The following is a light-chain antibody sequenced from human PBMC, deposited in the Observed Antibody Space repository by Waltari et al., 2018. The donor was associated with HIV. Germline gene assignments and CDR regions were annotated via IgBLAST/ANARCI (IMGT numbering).Light chain of an antibody. CDR3: QQSHKTPLT. J-gene: IGKJ4*01. CDR2: SAS. V-gene: IGKV1-39*01. CDR1: QNIKND. Sequence: DIQMTQSPSSVSADVGDRVTITCRASQNIKNDLNWYQQKPGKSPRLLIYSASGLQSGVPSTFSASGSGTEFNLTIADLQTEDSALFYCQQSHKTPLTFGGGT.